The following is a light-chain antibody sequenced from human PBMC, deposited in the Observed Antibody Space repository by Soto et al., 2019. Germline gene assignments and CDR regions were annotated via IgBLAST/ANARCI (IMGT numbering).Light chain of an antibody. Sequence: DIQMTQSPSSLSAFVGDSVTVACRASQPIGTSLHWYQQKAGKAPKVLISAATKLQSRVPSRFSGTGSWTDFTLTISDLQAEDCATYYDQHGYNTFWTFGRGTEVDLK. CDR2: AAT. V-gene: IGKV1-39*01. CDR1: QPIGTS. CDR3: QHGYNTFWT. J-gene: IGKJ1*01.